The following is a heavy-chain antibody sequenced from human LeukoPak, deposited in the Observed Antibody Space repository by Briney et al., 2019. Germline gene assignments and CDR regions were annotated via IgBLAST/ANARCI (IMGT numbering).Heavy chain of an antibody. D-gene: IGHD3-10*01. V-gene: IGHV3-74*01. CDR2: IHSDGSST. CDR1: GFTFSYYW. J-gene: IGHJ4*02. Sequence: GGSLRLSCAASGFTFSYYWMHWVRQAPGTGLVWVSRIHSDGSSTTYADSVKGRFTISRDNAKNTLYLQTNSLRDEDTAVYYCARGDRGAFDYWGQGTLITVSS. CDR3: ARGDRGAFDY.